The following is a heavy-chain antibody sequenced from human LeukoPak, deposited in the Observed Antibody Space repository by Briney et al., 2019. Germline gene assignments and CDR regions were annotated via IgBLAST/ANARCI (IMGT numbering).Heavy chain of an antibody. CDR3: AREGGFYRPLDY. D-gene: IGHD3-3*01. Sequence: GSLRLSCAASGFTFSDYAMHWVRQPPGKGLEWIGEVHLDGRTNYNPSLESRLTMSVDVSENQVSLKLTSVTAADTAVYYCAREGGFYRPLDYSGQGTLVTVSS. V-gene: IGHV4-34*10. CDR1: GFTFSDYA. J-gene: IGHJ4*02. CDR2: VHLDGRT.